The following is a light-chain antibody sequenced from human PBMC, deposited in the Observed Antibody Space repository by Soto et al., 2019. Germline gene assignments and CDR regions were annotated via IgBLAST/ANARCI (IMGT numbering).Light chain of an antibody. J-gene: IGKJ4*01. Sequence: DIVMSQSPDSLAVSLGERATINCKSSQSLLFKSDNNNYLAWYQQKPGQPPQLLIYWASTRESGVPHRFSGSGSGTDFTLTISDLQAEDVAIYYCQQYYTTVPAFGGGTTLEIK. CDR3: QQYYTTVPA. CDR1: QSLLFKSDNNNY. CDR2: WAS. V-gene: IGKV4-1*01.